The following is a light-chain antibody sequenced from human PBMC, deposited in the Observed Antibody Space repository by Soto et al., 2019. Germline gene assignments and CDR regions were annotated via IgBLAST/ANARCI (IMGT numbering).Light chain of an antibody. CDR2: AAS. CDR1: QSVSSSY. J-gene: IGKJ2*01. V-gene: IGKV3-20*01. Sequence: EIVLTQSPGTLSLSPGERATLSCRASQSVSSSYLVWYQQKPRQAPRLLIDAASSRATGIPDRFSGSGSGTDFALTISRLEPEDFAVYDCQQHTSSPHMYTFGQGTKLEI. CDR3: QQHTSSPHMYT.